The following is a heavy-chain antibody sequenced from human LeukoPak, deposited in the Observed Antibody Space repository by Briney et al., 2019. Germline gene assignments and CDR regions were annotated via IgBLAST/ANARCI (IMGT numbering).Heavy chain of an antibody. CDR2: IDPSDSYT. J-gene: IGHJ3*02. V-gene: IGHV5-10-1*01. CDR3: ARVGHYYGSGSYYLGAFDI. Sequence: GEALKISCKGSGYSITSYWITWGRQMPGEDLECVGRIDPSDSYTNYSPSFQGHVTISTDKSISTAYLQWSSLKASDTAIYYCARVGHYYGSGSYYLGAFDIWGQGTMVTVSS. CDR1: GYSITSYW. D-gene: IGHD3-10*01.